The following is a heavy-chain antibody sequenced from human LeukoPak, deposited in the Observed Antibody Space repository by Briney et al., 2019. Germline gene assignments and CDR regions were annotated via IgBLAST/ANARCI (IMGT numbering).Heavy chain of an antibody. CDR2: IKSKTDGGTT. D-gene: IGHD4-23*01. J-gene: IGHJ4*02. Sequence: GGSLRLSCAASGFTFNNAWMSWVRQAPGKGLEWVGRIKSKTDGGTTDYAAPVKGRFTISRDDSKNTLHLQMNSLKTEDTAVYYCTTVYGGYYFDYWGQGTLVTVSS. V-gene: IGHV3-15*01. CDR1: GFTFNNAW. CDR3: TTVYGGYYFDY.